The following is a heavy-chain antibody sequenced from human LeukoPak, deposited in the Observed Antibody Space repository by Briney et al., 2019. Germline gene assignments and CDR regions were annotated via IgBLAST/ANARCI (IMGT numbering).Heavy chain of an antibody. D-gene: IGHD1-26*01. CDR1: GASVSSASY. V-gene: IGHV4-61*01. CDR3: ARSRAFNSGAFDP. J-gene: IGHJ5*02. Sequence: SQTLSLTCTVSGASVSSASYWTWIRQPPGKGVEWIAHVYNGVNTNYNPSLKSRVTISVDTSKNQFSLRLNSVTAADTAVYYCARSRAFNSGAFDPWGQGSLVTVSS. CDR2: VYNGVNT.